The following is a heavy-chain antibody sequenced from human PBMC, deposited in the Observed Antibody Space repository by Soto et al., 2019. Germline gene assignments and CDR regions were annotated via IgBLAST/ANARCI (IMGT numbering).Heavy chain of an antibody. D-gene: IGHD3-22*01. CDR3: ARVGLPYYDSSGYYYFDY. CDR1: GGTFSSYA. J-gene: IGHJ4*02. V-gene: IGHV1-69*13. Sequence: SVKVSCKASGGTFSSYAISWVRQAPGQGLEWMGGIIPIFGTANYAQKFQGRVTITADESTSTAYMELSSLRSEDTAVYYCARVGLPYYDSSGYYYFDYWRQGTLVPVSS. CDR2: IIPIFGTA.